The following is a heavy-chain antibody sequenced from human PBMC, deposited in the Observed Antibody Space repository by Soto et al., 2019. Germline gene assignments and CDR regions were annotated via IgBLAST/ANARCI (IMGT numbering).Heavy chain of an antibody. J-gene: IGHJ4*02. Sequence: KPSETLSLTCTVSGGSISSYYWSWIRQPPGKGLEWIGYIYYSGSTNYNPSLKSRVTISVDTSKNQFSLKLSSVTAADTAVYYCARADTGIDYWGQGTLVTV. CDR2: IYYSGST. CDR1: GGSISSYY. CDR3: ARADTGIDY. V-gene: IGHV4-59*01.